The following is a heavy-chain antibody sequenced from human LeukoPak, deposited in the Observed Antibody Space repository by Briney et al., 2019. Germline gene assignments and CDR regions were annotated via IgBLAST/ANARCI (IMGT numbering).Heavy chain of an antibody. CDR3: ARDYYDRLPGI. D-gene: IGHD3-22*01. V-gene: IGHV1-18*01. CDR2: ISGYNGNT. CDR1: GYTFTSYG. J-gene: IGHJ3*02. Sequence: GASVKVSCKASGYTFTSYGISWGRQAPGQGLEWMGWISGYNGNTIYAQNFQGRVTMTTDTSTTTAYMELRSLRSDDTAVYYCARDYYDRLPGIWGQGTMVTVSS.